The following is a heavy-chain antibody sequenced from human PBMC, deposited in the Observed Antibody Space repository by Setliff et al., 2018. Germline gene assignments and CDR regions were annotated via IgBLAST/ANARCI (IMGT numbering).Heavy chain of an antibody. D-gene: IGHD3-22*01. CDR2: INWNGGST. V-gene: IGHV3-20*04. CDR3: MVLGDSSGYRDAFDI. J-gene: IGHJ3*02. Sequence: GGSLRLSCAASGFTFDDYGMSWVRQAPGKGLEWVSGINWNGGSTGYADSVKGRFTISRDNAKNSLYLQMNSLRAEDTALYYCMVLGDSSGYRDAFDIWGQGTMVTVS. CDR1: GFTFDDYG.